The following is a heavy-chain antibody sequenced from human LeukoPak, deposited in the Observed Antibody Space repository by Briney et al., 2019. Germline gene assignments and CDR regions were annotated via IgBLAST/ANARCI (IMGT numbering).Heavy chain of an antibody. J-gene: IGHJ4*02. V-gene: IGHV3-23*01. Sequence: GGSLRLSRAASGFTFSSYAMSWVRQAPGKGLEWVSAISGSGGSTYYADSVKGRFTISRDNSKNTLYLQMNSLRAEDTAVYYCAKDQSQYQLLFDYWGQGTLVTVSS. CDR1: GFTFSSYA. CDR2: ISGSGGST. CDR3: AKDQSQYQLLFDY. D-gene: IGHD2-2*01.